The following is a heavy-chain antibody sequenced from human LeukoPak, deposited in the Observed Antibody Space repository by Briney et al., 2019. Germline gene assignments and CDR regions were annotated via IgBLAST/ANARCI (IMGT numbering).Heavy chain of an antibody. J-gene: IGHJ4*02. V-gene: IGHV3-49*04. CDR3: TRAGGYSYGDFDY. Sequence: RTGGSLRLSCTASGFTFGDYAMSWVRQAPGKGLEWVGFIRSKAYGGTTEYAASVKGRFTISRDDSKSIAYLQMNSPKTEDTAVYYCTRAGGYSYGDFDYWGQGTLVTVSS. D-gene: IGHD5-18*01. CDR1: GFTFGDYA. CDR2: IRSKAYGGTT.